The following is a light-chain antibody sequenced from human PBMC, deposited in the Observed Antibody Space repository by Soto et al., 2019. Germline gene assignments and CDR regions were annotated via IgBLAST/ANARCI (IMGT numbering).Light chain of an antibody. CDR2: AAS. J-gene: IGKJ1*01. Sequence: DIQMTQSPSSLSASVGDRVTITCRASQSISSYLNWYQQKPGKAPKLLIYAASSLQSGVPSRFSGSGSGTDFTLTISSLQPEDFVTYYCQHSYSTLWTFGQGTKVEIK. V-gene: IGKV1-39*01. CDR3: QHSYSTLWT. CDR1: QSISSY.